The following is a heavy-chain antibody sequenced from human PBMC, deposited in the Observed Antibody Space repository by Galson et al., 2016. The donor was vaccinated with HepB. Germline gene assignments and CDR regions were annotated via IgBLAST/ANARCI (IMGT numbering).Heavy chain of an antibody. D-gene: IGHD4-17*01. CDR3: AKEDYSDALGH. V-gene: IGHV3-30*18. Sequence: SLRLSCAASGFTFSNFVMHWVRQTPGKGLEWLALISYDGRNSFYADSVKGRFTISRDNSKNTLSLFMTDLTSVDTAIYYCAKEDYSDALGHWGQGALVAVAT. CDR1: GFTFSNFV. CDR2: ISYDGRNS. J-gene: IGHJ5*02.